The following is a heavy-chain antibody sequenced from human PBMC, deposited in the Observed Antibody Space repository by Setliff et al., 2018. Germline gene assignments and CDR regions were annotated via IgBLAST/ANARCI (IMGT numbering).Heavy chain of an antibody. J-gene: IGHJ6*03. D-gene: IGHD2-21*02. Sequence: HPGGSLRLSCAAPGFTFSNWMNWVRQAPGKGLEWIVYISSGSNSIYHADSVMGRFTISRDNARNSLYLQMNRLGPEDTAVYYCAKSGGDHCCPLYHHYYMDVWGTGTTVTVSS. CDR3: AKSGGDHCCPLYHHYYMDV. V-gene: IGHV3-48*01. CDR1: GFTFSNW. CDR2: ISSGSNSI.